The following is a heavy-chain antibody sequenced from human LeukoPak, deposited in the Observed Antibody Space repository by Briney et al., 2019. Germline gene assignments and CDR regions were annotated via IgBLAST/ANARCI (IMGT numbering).Heavy chain of an antibody. CDR2: ISYDGSNK. Sequence: GRSLRLSCAASGFTFSSYAMHWVRQAPGKGLEWVAVISYDGSNKYYADSVKGRFTISRDNSKNTLYLQMNSLRAEDTAVYYCARELDGYQTPLFDPWGQGTLVTVSS. CDR1: GFTFSSYA. CDR3: ARELDGYQTPLFDP. V-gene: IGHV3-30*04. D-gene: IGHD5-24*01. J-gene: IGHJ5*02.